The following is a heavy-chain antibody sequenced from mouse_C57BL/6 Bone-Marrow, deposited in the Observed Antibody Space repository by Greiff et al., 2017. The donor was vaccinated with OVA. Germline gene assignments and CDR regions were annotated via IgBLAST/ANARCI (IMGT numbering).Heavy chain of an antibody. J-gene: IGHJ4*01. V-gene: IGHV10-1*01. D-gene: IGHD1-1*01. Sequence: EVKLMESGGGLVQPKGSLKLSCAASGFSFNTYAMNWVRQAPGKGLEWVARIRSKSNNYATYYADSVKDRFTISRDDSESMLYLQMNNLKTEDTAMYYCVRRGDYYGSSPYAMDYWGQGTSVTVSS. CDR3: VRRGDYYGSSPYAMDY. CDR2: IRSKSNNYAT. CDR1: GFSFNTYA.